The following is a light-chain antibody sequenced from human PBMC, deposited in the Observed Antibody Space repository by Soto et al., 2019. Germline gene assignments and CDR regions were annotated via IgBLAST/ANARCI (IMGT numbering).Light chain of an antibody. CDR2: GAS. J-gene: IGKJ1*01. CDR3: QQYASSPRT. V-gene: IGKV3-20*01. Sequence: EIVLTQSPGTLSLSPGERATLSCRASQSVSSSSLAWYQQRRGQAPRLLIHGASSMATGIPDRFSGSGSGTDFTLTISRLEPEDSAVYYCQQYASSPRTFGQGTKVDIK. CDR1: QSVSSSS.